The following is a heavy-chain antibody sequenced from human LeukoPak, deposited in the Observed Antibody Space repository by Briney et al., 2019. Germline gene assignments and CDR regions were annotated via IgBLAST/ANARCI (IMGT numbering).Heavy chain of an antibody. CDR2: IYSSGST. V-gene: IGHV4-38-2*02. D-gene: IGHD2-2*02. CDR3: ARDNKNGYCSSTSCYSSRWFDP. J-gene: IGHJ5*02. CDR1: GFSVSSVYY. Sequence: PSETLSLTCTVSGFSVSSVYYWGWIRQPPGKTLEWIGSIYSSGSTYYNSSLKSRVIILIDTAKNQFSLKLSSVTAADTAVYYCARDNKNGYCSSTSCYSSRWFDPWGQGTLVTVSS.